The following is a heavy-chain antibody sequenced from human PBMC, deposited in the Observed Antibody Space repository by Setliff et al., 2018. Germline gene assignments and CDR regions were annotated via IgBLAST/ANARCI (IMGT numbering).Heavy chain of an antibody. Sequence: SETLSLTCTVSGGSISSSNYYWDWIRQHPGKGLEWIGYIYYSGSTYYNPSLKSRLTISVDTSKNQFSLKLSSVTAADTAVYYCARGRAGHSGHWGQGTLVTVSS. CDR1: GGSISSSNYY. J-gene: IGHJ4*02. CDR3: ARGRAGHSGH. CDR2: IYYSGST. D-gene: IGHD6-19*01. V-gene: IGHV4-31*03.